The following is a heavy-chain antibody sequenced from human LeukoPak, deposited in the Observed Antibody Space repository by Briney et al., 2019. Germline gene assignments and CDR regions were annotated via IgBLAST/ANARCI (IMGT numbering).Heavy chain of an antibody. D-gene: IGHD5-18*01. V-gene: IGHV4-39*01. CDR1: GGSIGSSSYY. J-gene: IGHJ2*01. CDR3: ARHRRYSYGPDYWYFDL. CDR2: IYYSGST. Sequence: SETLSLTCTVSGGSIGSSSYYWGWIRQPPGKGLEWIGSIYYSGSTYYNPSLKSRVTISVDTSKNQFSLKLSSVTAADTAVYYCARHRRYSYGPDYWYFDLWGRGTLVTVSS.